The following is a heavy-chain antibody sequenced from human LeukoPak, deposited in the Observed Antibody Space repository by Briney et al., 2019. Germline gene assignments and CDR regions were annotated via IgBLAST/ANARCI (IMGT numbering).Heavy chain of an antibody. CDR2: IYYSGST. D-gene: IGHD2-15*01. Sequence: SETLSLTCTVSGGPISSSSYYWGWIRQPPGKGLEWIGSIYYSGSTYYNPSLKSRVTISVDTSKNQFSLKLSSVTAADTAVYYCARAVRDCSGGSCYSRGYYFDYWGQGTLVTVSS. J-gene: IGHJ4*02. CDR3: ARAVRDCSGGSCYSRGYYFDY. CDR1: GGPISSSSYY. V-gene: IGHV4-39*07.